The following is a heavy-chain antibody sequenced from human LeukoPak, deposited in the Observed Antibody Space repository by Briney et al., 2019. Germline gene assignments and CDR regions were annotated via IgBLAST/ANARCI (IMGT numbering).Heavy chain of an antibody. CDR3: ARGSSGSYFQFIDY. CDR1: GFTFGDYS. V-gene: IGHV3-11*04. Sequence: GGSLRLSCAASGFTFGDYSMTWIRQAPGKGLEWVSYISGSGSTIYYADSVKGRFTISRDNAKNSLYLQMNSLRAEDTAVYYCARGSSGSYFQFIDYWGQGTLVTVSS. CDR2: ISGSGSTI. J-gene: IGHJ4*02. D-gene: IGHD1-26*01.